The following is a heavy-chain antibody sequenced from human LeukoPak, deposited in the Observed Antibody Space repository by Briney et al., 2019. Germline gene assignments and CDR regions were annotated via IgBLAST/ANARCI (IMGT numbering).Heavy chain of an antibody. J-gene: IGHJ4*02. CDR3: AKVQLGIGVDY. V-gene: IGHV3-48*01. CDR1: GFTFSTYS. D-gene: IGHD3-10*01. Sequence: SGGSLRLSCAGSGFTFSTYSMNWVRQAPGKGLEWVSYITSSGSTIYYADSVKGRFTISRDDSKNTLYLQMNSLRAEDTAVYYCAKVQLGIGVDYWGQGTLVTVSS. CDR2: ITSSGSTI.